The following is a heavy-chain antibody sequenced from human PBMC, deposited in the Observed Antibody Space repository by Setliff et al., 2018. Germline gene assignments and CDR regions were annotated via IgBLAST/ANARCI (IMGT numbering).Heavy chain of an antibody. CDR3: ARGNSNYYLFDY. J-gene: IGHJ4*02. Sequence: ASVKVSCKASGYTFTSYDINWVRQATGQGLEWMGWMNPNSGNTGYAQKFQGRVTITRNTSISTAYMELSSLRSDDTAVYYCARGNSNYYLFDYWGQGTLVTVSS. CDR1: GYTFTSYD. CDR2: MNPNSGNT. V-gene: IGHV1-8*03. D-gene: IGHD4-4*01.